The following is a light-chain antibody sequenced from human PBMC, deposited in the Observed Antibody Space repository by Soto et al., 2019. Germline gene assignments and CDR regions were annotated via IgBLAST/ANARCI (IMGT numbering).Light chain of an antibody. Sequence: QSALTQPRSVSGSPGQSVAISCTGTSSDVGAYDYVSWYQQHPGEAPEVMIYDVTKRPSGVPDRFSGSKSGNTASLTISGLQAEDEADYYCCSYAGGYTYVFGTGTKLTVL. J-gene: IGLJ1*01. CDR1: SSDVGAYDY. CDR3: CSYAGGYTYV. CDR2: DVT. V-gene: IGLV2-11*01.